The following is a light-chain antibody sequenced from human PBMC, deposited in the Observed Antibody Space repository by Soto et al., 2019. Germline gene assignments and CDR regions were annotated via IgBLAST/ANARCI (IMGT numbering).Light chain of an antibody. Sequence: IQLTQSPSSLSASVGDRVTIACRASESISDYLNWYQHKPGEAPKVLVYSASTLRGGVPPRFSGTGSGTEFTLTIRSLQPEDVATYYCQQTFSNLLSFGGGTKVEIK. J-gene: IGKJ4*01. CDR3: QQTFSNLLS. V-gene: IGKV1-39*01. CDR2: SAS. CDR1: ESISDY.